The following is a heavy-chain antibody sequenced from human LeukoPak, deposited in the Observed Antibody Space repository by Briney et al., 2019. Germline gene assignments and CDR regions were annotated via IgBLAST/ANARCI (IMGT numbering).Heavy chain of an antibody. J-gene: IGHJ6*02. CDR1: GFTFSSYG. CDR2: IWYDGSNK. V-gene: IGHV3-33*01. D-gene: IGHD5-24*01. Sequence: GGSLRLSCAASGFTFSSYGMHWVRQAPGKGLEWVAVIWYDGSNKYYADSVKGRFTISRDNSKNTLYLQMNSLRAEDTAVYYCARERTERWLQFGYYSYYGMDVWGQGTTVTVSS. CDR3: ARERTERWLQFGYYSYYGMDV.